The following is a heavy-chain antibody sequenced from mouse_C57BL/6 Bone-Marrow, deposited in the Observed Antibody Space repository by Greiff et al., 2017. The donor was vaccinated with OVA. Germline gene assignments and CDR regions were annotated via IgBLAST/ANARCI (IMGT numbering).Heavy chain of an antibody. Sequence: QVQLQQPGAELLKPGASVKLSCKASGYTFTSYWMHWVKQRPGQGLEWIGMIHPNSGSTNYNEKFKSKATLTVDKSSSTAYMQLSSLTSDDSAVYYCARGHRTWFAYWGQGTLVTVSA. CDR3: ARGHRTWFAY. V-gene: IGHV1-64*01. CDR2: IHPNSGST. CDR1: GYTFTSYW. J-gene: IGHJ3*01.